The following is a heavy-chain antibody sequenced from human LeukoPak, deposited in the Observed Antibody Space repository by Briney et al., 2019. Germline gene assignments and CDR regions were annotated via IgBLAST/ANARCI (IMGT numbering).Heavy chain of an antibody. CDR3: AILMDGWFQVY. J-gene: IGHJ4*02. D-gene: IGHD3/OR15-3a*01. CDR1: GGSISSYY. Sequence: SETLSLTCTVSGGSISSYYWSWVRQSPGQGQEWIVYVFNSGYTHSTPPLTSGVTISVDTSQSQFSLKLSSVTAADTAVYYCAILMDGWFQVYWGQGTLVTVSS. V-gene: IGHV4-59*01. CDR2: VFNSGYT.